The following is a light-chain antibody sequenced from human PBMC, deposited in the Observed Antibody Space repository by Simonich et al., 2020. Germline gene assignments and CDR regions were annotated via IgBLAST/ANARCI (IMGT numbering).Light chain of an antibody. CDR2: KVS. CDR1: QSLVYSDGNTY. Sequence: DVVMTQSPLSLPVTLGQPASISCRSSQSLVYSDGNTYLTWFQQRPGQSPRRLIYKVSNWDSWVPDRISGRGSGTDFTLKISRVEAEDVGVYYCMQGTHWPWTFGQGTKVEIK. V-gene: IGKV2D-30*01. CDR3: MQGTHWPWT. J-gene: IGKJ1*01.